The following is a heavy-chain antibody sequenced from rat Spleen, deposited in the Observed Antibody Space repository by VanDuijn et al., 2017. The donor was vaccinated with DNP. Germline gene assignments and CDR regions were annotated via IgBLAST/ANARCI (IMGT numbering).Heavy chain of an antibody. CDR2: ISNTGDHT. D-gene: IGHD1-9*01. V-gene: IGHV5-31*01. Sequence: EVKLVESGGGLVQPGRSLKLSCVASGFIFSNYWMTWIRQAPGKGLEWVASISNTGDHTYSSDSVKGRFSLSRDNAKSTLYLQMDSLRSEDTATYYCARHPSYGYNYVFAYWGQGTLVTVSS. J-gene: IGHJ3*01. CDR1: GFIFSNYW. CDR3: ARHPSYGYNYVFAY.